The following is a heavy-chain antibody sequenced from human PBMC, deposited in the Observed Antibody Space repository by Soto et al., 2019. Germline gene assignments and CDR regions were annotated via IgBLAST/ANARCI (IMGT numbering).Heavy chain of an antibody. Sequence: SETLSLTCTVSGASITSENWWSWVRQPPGKGLEWIGEIYHSGSTYYNPSLKSRVTISVDRSKNQFSLKLSSVTAADTAVYYCARENNVLPGGYFDYWGQGTLVTVSS. J-gene: IGHJ4*02. CDR2: IYHSGST. CDR3: ARENNVLPGGYFDY. CDR1: GASITSENW. V-gene: IGHV4-4*02. D-gene: IGHD3-10*01.